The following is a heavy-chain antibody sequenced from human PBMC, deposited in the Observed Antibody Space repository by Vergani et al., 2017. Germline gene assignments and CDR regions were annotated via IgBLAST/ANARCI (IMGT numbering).Heavy chain of an antibody. D-gene: IGHD1-1*01. CDR2: ISPGASPV. Sequence: LEESGGGSAKPGGSLRLSCAASGFKFSDHYMSWIRQAPGKGLEWVSHISPGASPVSYTDSVPGRFTVSRDNDNNSLTLDMTTLRVEDTAVYYCAKNPGISTTRHYYAMDVWGQGTTVTVSS. CDR1: GFKFSDHY. V-gene: IGHV3-11*04. J-gene: IGHJ6*02. CDR3: AKNPGISTTRHYYAMDV.